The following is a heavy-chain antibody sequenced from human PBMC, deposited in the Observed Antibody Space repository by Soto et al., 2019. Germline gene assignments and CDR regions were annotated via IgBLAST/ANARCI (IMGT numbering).Heavy chain of an antibody. V-gene: IGHV4-30-4*01. Sequence: PSETLSLTCSVSGGSISSGDYYWSWIRQPPGKGLEWIGYIYYSGSTYYNPSLKSRVTISVDTSKNQFSLKLSSVTAADTAVYYCASDPSLHGPYDYLGQGTLLTTSS. CDR1: GGSISSGDYY. D-gene: IGHD2-8*01. CDR3: ASDPSLHGPYDY. CDR2: IYYSGST. J-gene: IGHJ4*02.